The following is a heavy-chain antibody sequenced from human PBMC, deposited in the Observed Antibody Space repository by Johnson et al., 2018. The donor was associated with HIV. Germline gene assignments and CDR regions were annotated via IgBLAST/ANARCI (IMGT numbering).Heavy chain of an antibody. Sequence: VQLVESGGGLIQPGGSLRLSCAASGFTVSSNYMSWVRQAPGKGLEWVSLIYSGGGTYYADSVKGRFTIFRDNSKNTLYLQMNSLRAEDTAVYYCAKDGIVVVVAATDAFDIWGQGTMVTVSS. CDR3: AKDGIVVVVAATDAFDI. D-gene: IGHD2-15*01. J-gene: IGHJ3*02. CDR2: IYSGGGT. V-gene: IGHV3-53*01. CDR1: GFTVSSNY.